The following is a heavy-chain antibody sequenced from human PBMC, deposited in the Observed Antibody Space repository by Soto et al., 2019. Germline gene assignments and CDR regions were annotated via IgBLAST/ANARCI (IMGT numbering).Heavy chain of an antibody. Sequence: SETLSLTCTVSGGSISSSSYYWGWIRQPPGKGLEWIGSIYYSGSTYYNPSLKSRVTISVDTSKNQFSLKLSSVTAADTAVYYCARHGVRIQTIPSIGMDVWGQGNTVTVSS. CDR1: GGSISSSSYY. J-gene: IGHJ6*02. D-gene: IGHD5-18*01. CDR3: ARHGVRIQTIPSIGMDV. CDR2: IYYSGST. V-gene: IGHV4-39*01.